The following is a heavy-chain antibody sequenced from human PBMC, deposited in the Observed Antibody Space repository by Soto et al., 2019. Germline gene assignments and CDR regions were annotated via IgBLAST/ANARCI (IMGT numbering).Heavy chain of an antibody. D-gene: IGHD2-15*01. J-gene: IGHJ4*02. CDR1: GGSISSGGYY. CDR3: ARGRDGGSCYDY. Sequence: QVQLQESDPGLVKPSQTLSLTCTVSGGSISSGGYYWSWIRQHPGKGLEWIGYVHYSGTTYYNPSLKSRVTISGDTSKNQFSLNLSSVTAADTAVYYCARGRDGGSCYDYWGQGTLVTVSS. CDR2: VHYSGTT. V-gene: IGHV4-31*03.